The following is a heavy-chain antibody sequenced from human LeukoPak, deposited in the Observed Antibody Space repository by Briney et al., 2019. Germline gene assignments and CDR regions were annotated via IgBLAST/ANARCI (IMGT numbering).Heavy chain of an antibody. CDR2: ISASNGIT. V-gene: IGHV1-18*01. CDR1: GYTFTSYG. J-gene: IGHJ6*02. D-gene: IGHD3-22*01. Sequence: GASVKVSCKASGYTFTSYGISWVRQAPGQGLEWMGWISASNGITNYAQKLQGRVTMTTDTSTSTAYMELRSLRSDDTAVYYCARGGLRYDSSGQGYYYYYYGMDVWGQGTTVTVSS. CDR3: ARGGLRYDSSGQGYYYYYYGMDV.